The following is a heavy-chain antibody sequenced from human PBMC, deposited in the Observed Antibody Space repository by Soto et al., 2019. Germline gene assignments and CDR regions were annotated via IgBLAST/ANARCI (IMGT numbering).Heavy chain of an antibody. CDR3: AKMYYDFWSGYPNFDY. V-gene: IGHV3-30*18. J-gene: IGHJ4*02. Sequence: GGSLRLSCAASGFTFSAYFMHWVRQAPGKGLEWVAVISYDGSNKDYADSVKGRFTISRDNSKNTLYLQMNSLRVEDTAVYYCAKMYYDFWSGYPNFDYWGQGTLVTVSS. CDR1: GFTFSAYF. CDR2: ISYDGSNK. D-gene: IGHD3-3*01.